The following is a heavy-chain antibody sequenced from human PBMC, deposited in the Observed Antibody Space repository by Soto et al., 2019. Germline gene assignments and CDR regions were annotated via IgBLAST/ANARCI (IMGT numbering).Heavy chain of an antibody. CDR2: IYYSGST. CDR3: ARDLTGTYYYDSSGYRYGMDV. J-gene: IGHJ6*02. V-gene: IGHV4-59*01. Sequence: PSETLSLTCTVSGGSISSYYWSWIRQPPGKGLEWIGYIYYSGSTNYNPSLKSRVTISVDTSKNQFSLKLSSVTAADTAVYYCARDLTGTYYYDSSGYRYGMDVWGQGTTVTVSS. CDR1: GGSISSYY. D-gene: IGHD3-22*01.